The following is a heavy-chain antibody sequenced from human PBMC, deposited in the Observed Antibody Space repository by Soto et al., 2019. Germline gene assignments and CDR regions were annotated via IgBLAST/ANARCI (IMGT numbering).Heavy chain of an antibody. CDR1: GFTFHNYA. D-gene: IGHD3-22*01. CDR3: DKGKRAIGYHFEN. CDR2: INWNSGHI. J-gene: IGHJ4*02. Sequence: EVQLVESGGGLVQPGRSLRLSCAVSGFTFHNYAMHWVRQAPGKGLEWVSCINWNSGHIAYADSVKGRVTISRDNTRNSLYLKMDSLRPEDTALYYCDKGKRAIGYHFENWAQGNLVTVS. V-gene: IGHV3-9*01.